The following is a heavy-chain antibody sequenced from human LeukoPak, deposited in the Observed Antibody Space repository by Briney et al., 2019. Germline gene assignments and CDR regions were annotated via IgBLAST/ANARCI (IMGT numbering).Heavy chain of an antibody. Sequence: SETLSLTCTVSGGSISSSSYYWGWIRQPPGKGLEWIGSIYYSGSTYFNPSLKSRVTISVDTSKNQFSLKLSSVTAADTAVYYCARGYCSSTSCFYAYYYYGMDVWGQGTTVTVSS. D-gene: IGHD2-2*01. CDR2: IYYSGST. J-gene: IGHJ6*02. V-gene: IGHV4-39*01. CDR1: GGSISSSSYY. CDR3: ARGYCSSTSCFYAYYYYGMDV.